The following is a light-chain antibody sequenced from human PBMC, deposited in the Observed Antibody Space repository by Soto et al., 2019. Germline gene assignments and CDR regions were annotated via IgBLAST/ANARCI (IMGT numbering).Light chain of an antibody. CDR3: QSYDNSLSGLGV. CDR1: SSNIGAGYD. J-gene: IGLJ1*01. CDR2: GNS. V-gene: IGLV1-40*01. Sequence: QSALAQPPSVSGAPGQRVTISCTGSSSNIGAGYDVHWYQHVPGTAPRLLIFGNSNRPSGVPDRFSGSKSGPSAFLAITGLQAEDEADYYCQSYDNSLSGLGVFXTGIKATV.